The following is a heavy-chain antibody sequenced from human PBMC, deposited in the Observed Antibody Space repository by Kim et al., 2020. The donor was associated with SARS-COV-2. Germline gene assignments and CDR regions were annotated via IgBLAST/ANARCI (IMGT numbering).Heavy chain of an antibody. CDR2: IYHSGST. CDR1: GYSISSGYY. Sequence: SETLSLTCTVSGYSISSGYYWGWIRQPPGKGLEWIGSIYHSGSTYYNPSLKSRVTISVDTSKNQFSLKLSSVTAADTAVYYCASLPSGSPAGYWGQGTLVTVSS. D-gene: IGHD3-10*01. J-gene: IGHJ4*02. V-gene: IGHV4-38-2*02. CDR3: ASLPSGSPAGY.